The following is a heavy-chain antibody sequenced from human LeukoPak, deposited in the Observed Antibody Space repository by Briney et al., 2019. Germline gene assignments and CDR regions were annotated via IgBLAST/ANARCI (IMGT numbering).Heavy chain of an antibody. CDR2: IIPIFGTA. CDR1: GGTFSSYA. V-gene: IGHV1-69*05. D-gene: IGHD3-10*01. CDR3: AGGGGGAYYYGSGSYEDV. Sequence: SVKVSCKASGGTFSSYAISWVRQAPGQGLEWMGGIIPIFGTANYAQKFQGRVTITTDESTSTAYMELSSLRSEDTAVYYCAGGGGGAYYYGSGSYEDVWGKGTTVTVSS. J-gene: IGHJ6*04.